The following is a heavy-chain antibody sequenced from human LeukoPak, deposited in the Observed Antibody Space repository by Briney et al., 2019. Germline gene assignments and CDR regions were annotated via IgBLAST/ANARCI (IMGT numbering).Heavy chain of an antibody. CDR2: IYYSGST. CDR1: GGSISSSSYY. D-gene: IGHD3-3*01. CDR3: ARQKDVVEYFDY. V-gene: IGHV4-61*05. Sequence: PSETLSLTCTVSGGSISSSSYYWGWIRQPPGKGLEWIGYIYYSGSTNYNPSLKSRVTISVDTSKNQFSLKLSSVTAADTAVYYCARQKDVVEYFDYWGQGTLVTVSS. J-gene: IGHJ4*02.